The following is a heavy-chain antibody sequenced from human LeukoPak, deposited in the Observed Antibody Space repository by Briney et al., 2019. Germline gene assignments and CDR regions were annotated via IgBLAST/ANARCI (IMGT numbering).Heavy chain of an antibody. V-gene: IGHV3-30-3*01. J-gene: IGHJ5*02. CDR1: GFTFSSYA. CDR2: ISYDGSNK. Sequence: GGSLRLSCAASGFTFSSYAMHWVRQAPGKGLEWVAVISYDGSNKYYADSVKGRFTISRDNAKNSLYLQMNSLRAEDTAVYYCASHTYSSGWYDPWGQGTLVTVSS. CDR3: ASHTYSSGWYDP. D-gene: IGHD6-19*01.